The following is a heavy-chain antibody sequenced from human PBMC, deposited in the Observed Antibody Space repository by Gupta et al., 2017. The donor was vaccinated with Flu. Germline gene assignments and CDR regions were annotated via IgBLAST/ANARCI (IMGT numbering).Heavy chain of an antibody. CDR3: ARVDSFGVLDY. V-gene: IGHV3-13*04. CDR1: EFTFSNFD. Sequence: EVQLVESGGGLAQPGGSLRLSCAASEFTFSNFDMHWVRQPIGKGLEWVSSVGTAGDTLYPDSLAGRFTISRDNAQNSLSLQIHSLRPGDTAVYYCARVDSFGVLDYWGQGTLVTVSS. D-gene: IGHD3-3*01. CDR2: VGTAGDT. J-gene: IGHJ4*02.